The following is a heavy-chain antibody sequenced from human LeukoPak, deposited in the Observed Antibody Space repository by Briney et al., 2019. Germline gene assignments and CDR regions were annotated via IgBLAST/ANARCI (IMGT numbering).Heavy chain of an antibody. D-gene: IGHD3-22*01. CDR2: LKSKSEGGPI. V-gene: IGHV3-15*01. CDR1: GFTFSNTW. J-gene: IGHJ4*02. Sequence: GGALRVSSADPGFTFSNTWMSRGRQAPRKGQECAGRLKSKSEGGPIDEAARVTGLCKILLEDSKNTLYLQINSLKTEYTAVYFCCYYDRSAYYYFDYWGQGTLVTVSS. CDR3: CYYDRSAYYYFDY.